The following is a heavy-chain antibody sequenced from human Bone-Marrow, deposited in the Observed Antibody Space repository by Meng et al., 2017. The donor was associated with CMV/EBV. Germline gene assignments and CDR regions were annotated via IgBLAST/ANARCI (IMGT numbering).Heavy chain of an antibody. V-gene: IGHV3-21*01. CDR1: GFTFSSYT. J-gene: IGHJ4*02. D-gene: IGHD3-10*01. CDR2: ISRGSSYI. Sequence: GESLKISCAASGFTFSSYTMNWVRQAPGKGLEWVSSISRGSSYIYYADSVKGRFTISRDDAKNSLYLQMNSLRVEDTAVYFCARDDYYISGSPGDYWGQGFLVTVSS. CDR3: ARDDYYISGSPGDY.